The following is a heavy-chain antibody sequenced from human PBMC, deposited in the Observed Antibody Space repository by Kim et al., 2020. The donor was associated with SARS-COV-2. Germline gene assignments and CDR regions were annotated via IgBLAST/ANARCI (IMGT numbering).Heavy chain of an antibody. Sequence: GGSLRLSCAASGFTFSDYYMSWIRQAPGKGLEWVSYISSSGSTIYYADSVKGRFTISRDNAKNSLYLQMNSLRAEDTAVYYCARAPCSGGSCYPHAGVDVWGQGTTVTVSS. V-gene: IGHV3-11*01. CDR1: GFTFSDYY. D-gene: IGHD2-15*01. CDR2: ISSSGSTI. J-gene: IGHJ6*02. CDR3: ARAPCSGGSCYPHAGVDV.